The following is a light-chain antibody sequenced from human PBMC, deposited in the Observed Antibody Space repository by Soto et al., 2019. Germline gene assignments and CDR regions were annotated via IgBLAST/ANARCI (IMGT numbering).Light chain of an antibody. CDR2: EGS. J-gene: IGLJ2*01. V-gene: IGLV2-23*01. Sequence: ALTQPASVSGSPGQSITISCTGTSSDVGSYNLVSWYQQHPGKAPKLMIYEGSKRPSGVSNRFSGSKSGNTASLTISGLQAEDEADYYCCSYAGSSTHLVFGGGTKLTVL. CDR1: SSDVGSYNL. CDR3: CSYAGSSTHLV.